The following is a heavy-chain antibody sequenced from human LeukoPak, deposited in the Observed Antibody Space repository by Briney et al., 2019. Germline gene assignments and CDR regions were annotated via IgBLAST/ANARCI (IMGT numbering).Heavy chain of an antibody. CDR3: ARIVATIIGGFDP. J-gene: IGHJ5*02. Sequence: GGSLRLSCAASGFTFSSYAMSWVRQAPGKGLEWVSSISSSSSYIYYADSVKGRFTISRDNAKNSLYLQMNSLRAEDTAVYYCARIVATIIGGFDPWGQGTLVTVSS. CDR2: ISSSSSYI. CDR1: GFTFSSYA. V-gene: IGHV3-21*01. D-gene: IGHD5-12*01.